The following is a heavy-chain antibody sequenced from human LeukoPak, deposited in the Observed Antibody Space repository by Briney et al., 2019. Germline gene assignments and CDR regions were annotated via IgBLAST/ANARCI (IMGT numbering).Heavy chain of an antibody. CDR2: INHSGST. J-gene: IGHJ4*02. V-gene: IGHV4-34*01. D-gene: IGHD6-13*01. CDR3: ARGTPGVAAAGTFDY. Sequence: PSETLSLTCGVYGVSFSGYYWSWIRQPPGKGLEWIGEINHSGSTNYNPSLKSRVTISVDTSKNQFSLKLSSVTAADTAVYYCARGTPGVAAAGTFDYWGQGTLVTVSS. CDR1: GVSFSGYY.